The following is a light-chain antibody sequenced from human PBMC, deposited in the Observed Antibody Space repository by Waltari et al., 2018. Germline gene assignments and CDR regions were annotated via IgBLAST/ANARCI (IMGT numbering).Light chain of an antibody. CDR2: GNN. Sequence: SVLPQPPSVSGAPGRRVTISCTGGTSTTGAGSDFPWYLQLRGAAPNLLIPGNNNRPAGVPDRFSGSKSGPSASLAITGLQAEDEADYYCQSYDSSLSGVIFGGGTKLTVL. J-gene: IGLJ2*01. CDR1: TSTTGAGSD. V-gene: IGLV1-40*01. CDR3: QSYDSSLSGVI.